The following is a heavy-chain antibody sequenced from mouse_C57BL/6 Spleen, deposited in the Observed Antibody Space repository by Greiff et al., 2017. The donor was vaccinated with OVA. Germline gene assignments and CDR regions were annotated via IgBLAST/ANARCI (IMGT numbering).Heavy chain of an antibody. V-gene: IGHV1-26*01. CDR3: ARFPAMGNYYFDY. CDR1: GYTFTDYY. D-gene: IGHD2-1*01. CDR2: INPNNGGT. Sequence: VQLQQSGPELVKPGASVKISCKASGYTFTDYYMNWVKQSHGKSLEWIGDINPNNGGTSYNQKFKGKATLTVDKSSSTAYMELRSLTSEDSAVYYCARFPAMGNYYFDYWGQGTTLTVSS. J-gene: IGHJ2*01.